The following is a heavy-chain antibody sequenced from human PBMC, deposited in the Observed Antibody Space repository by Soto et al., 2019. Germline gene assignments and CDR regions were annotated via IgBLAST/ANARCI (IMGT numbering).Heavy chain of an antibody. J-gene: IGHJ4*02. CDR1: GLTFSSYA. CDR3: AKHPGGLVDY. Sequence: GVSLRLSCAASGLTFSSYAMSWVRQAPGKGLEWVSAISGSGGSTYYADSVKGRFTISRDNSKNTLYLQMNSLRAEDTAVYYCAKHPGGLVDYWGQGPLVTVSS. V-gene: IGHV3-23*01. CDR2: ISGSGGST.